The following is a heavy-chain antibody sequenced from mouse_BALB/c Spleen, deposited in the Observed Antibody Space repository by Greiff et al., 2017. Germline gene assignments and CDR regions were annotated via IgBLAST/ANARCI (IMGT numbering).Heavy chain of an antibody. D-gene: IGHD2-14*01. CDR1: GFAFSSYD. Sequence: DVMLVESGGGLVKPGGSLKLSCAASGFAFSSYDMSWVRQTPEKRLEWVAYISSGGGSTYYPDTVKGRFTISRDNAKNTLYLQMSSLKSEDTAMYYCARHHYRYAFAYWGQGTLVTVSA. J-gene: IGHJ3*01. V-gene: IGHV5-12-1*01. CDR2: ISSGGGST. CDR3: ARHHYRYAFAY.